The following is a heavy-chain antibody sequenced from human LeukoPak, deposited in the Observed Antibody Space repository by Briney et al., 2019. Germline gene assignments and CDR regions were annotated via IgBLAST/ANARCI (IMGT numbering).Heavy chain of an antibody. J-gene: IGHJ4*02. Sequence: GGSLRLSCAASGFTFSSYAVHWVRQAPGKGLEWVAVISYDGSNKYYADSVKGRFTISRDNSKNTLYLQMNSLRAEDTAVYYCAKGGSAAARYGIFDYWGQGTLVTVSS. CDR1: GFTFSSYA. D-gene: IGHD6-13*01. CDR2: ISYDGSNK. CDR3: AKGGSAAARYGIFDY. V-gene: IGHV3-30-3*01.